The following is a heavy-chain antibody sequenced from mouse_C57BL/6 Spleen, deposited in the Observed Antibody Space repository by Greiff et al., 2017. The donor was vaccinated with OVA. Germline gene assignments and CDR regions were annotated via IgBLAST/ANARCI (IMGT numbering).Heavy chain of an antibody. J-gene: IGHJ2*01. D-gene: IGHD1-1*01. Sequence: VQLQQSGPELVKPGASVKMSCKASGYTFTDYNMHWVKQSHGKSLEWIGYINPNNGGTSYNQKFKGKATLTVNKSSSTAYMELRSLTSEDSAVYYCAPNYYGSRYYFDYWGQGTTLTVSS. CDR2: INPNNGGT. CDR1: GYTFTDYN. CDR3: APNYYGSRYYFDY. V-gene: IGHV1-22*01.